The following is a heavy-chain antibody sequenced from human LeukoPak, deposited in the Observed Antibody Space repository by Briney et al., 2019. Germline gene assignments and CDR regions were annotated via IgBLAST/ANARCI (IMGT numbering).Heavy chain of an antibody. CDR3: ARGVGVLRITMVRELEWFDP. D-gene: IGHD3-10*01. CDR1: GGSISSSSYY. J-gene: IGHJ5*02. CDR2: IYYSGST. Sequence: SETLSLTCTVSGGSISSSSYYWGWIRQPPGKGLEWIGYIYYSGSTNYNPSLKSRVTISVDTSKNQFSLKLSSVTAADTAVYYCARGVGVLRITMVRELEWFDPWGQGTLLTVSS. V-gene: IGHV4-61*05.